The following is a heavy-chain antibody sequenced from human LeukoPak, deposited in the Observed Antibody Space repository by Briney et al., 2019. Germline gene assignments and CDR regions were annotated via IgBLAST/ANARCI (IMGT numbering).Heavy chain of an antibody. Sequence: ASVKVSCKASGGTFSSYAISWVRQAPGQGLEWMGGIIPIFGTANYAQKFQGRVTITADESTSTAYMELSSLRSEDTAVYYCARDGSGGGVAFDIWGQGTMVTVSS. V-gene: IGHV1-69*13. CDR1: GGTFSSYA. D-gene: IGHD3-16*01. CDR2: IIPIFGTA. J-gene: IGHJ3*02. CDR3: ARDGSGGGVAFDI.